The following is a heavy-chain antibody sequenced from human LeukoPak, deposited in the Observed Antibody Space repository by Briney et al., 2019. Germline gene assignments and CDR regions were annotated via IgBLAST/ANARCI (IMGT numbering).Heavy chain of an antibody. J-gene: IGHJ4*02. Sequence: GGSLRLSCTASGFTFSNYWMTWVRQAPGKGLEWVANIKQDGGEKYYVDSVKGRFTISRDSAKNSLYLQMNSLRAEDTAVYYCAREAERGDSSSYYGYYFDYWGQGALVTVSS. CDR3: AREAERGDSSSYYGYYFDY. D-gene: IGHD3-22*01. CDR1: GFTFSNYW. V-gene: IGHV3-7*01. CDR2: IKQDGGEK.